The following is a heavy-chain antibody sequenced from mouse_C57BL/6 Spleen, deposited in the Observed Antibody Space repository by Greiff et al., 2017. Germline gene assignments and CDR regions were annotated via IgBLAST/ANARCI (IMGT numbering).Heavy chain of an antibody. D-gene: IGHD1-1*01. CDR1: GFTFSSYG. V-gene: IGHV5-6*02. Sequence: DVMLVESGGDLVKPGGSLKLSCAASGFTFSSYGMSWVRQTPDKRLEWVATISSGGSYTYYPDSVKGRFTISRDNAKNTLYLQMSSLKSEDTAMYYCARQGYGSSYDYFDYWGQGTTLTVSS. CDR3: ARQGYGSSYDYFDY. J-gene: IGHJ2*01. CDR2: ISSGGSYT.